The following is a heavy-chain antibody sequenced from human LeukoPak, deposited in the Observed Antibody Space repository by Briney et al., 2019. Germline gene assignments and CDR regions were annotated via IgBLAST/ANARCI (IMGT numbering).Heavy chain of an antibody. D-gene: IGHD2-21*02. CDR2: IIPIFGTA. Sequence: GASVKVSCKASGGTFSSYAISWVRQAPGQGLEWMGGIIPIFGTANYAQKFQGRVTITADKSTSTAYMELSSLRSEDTAVYYCAFRIRPVLTATYYYYYMDVWGKGTTVTVSS. V-gene: IGHV1-69*06. CDR3: AFRIRPVLTATYYYYYMDV. CDR1: GGTFSSYA. J-gene: IGHJ6*03.